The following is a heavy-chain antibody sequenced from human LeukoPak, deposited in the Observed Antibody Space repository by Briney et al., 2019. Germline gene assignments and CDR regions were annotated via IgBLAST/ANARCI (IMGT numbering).Heavy chain of an antibody. CDR1: GFTVSSNH. CDR3: AHTVWSGNYFDY. J-gene: IGHJ4*02. CDR2: INSDGRST. V-gene: IGHV3-74*01. Sequence: GGSLRLSCAASGFTVSSNHMSWVRQVPGKGLVWVSRINSDGRSTDYADSVKGRFTISRDNTKNTLYLQMNSLRVEDTAVYYCAHTVWSGNYFDYWGQGTLVTVSS. D-gene: IGHD3-3*01.